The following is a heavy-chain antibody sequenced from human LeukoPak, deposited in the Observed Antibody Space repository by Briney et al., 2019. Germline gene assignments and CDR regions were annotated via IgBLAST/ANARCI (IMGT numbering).Heavy chain of an antibody. V-gene: IGHV1-69*13. CDR1: GGTFSSYA. CDR2: IIPIFGTA. D-gene: IGHD1-26*01. Sequence: GASVKVSCKASGGTFSSYAISWVRQAPGQGLEWMGGIIPIFGTANYAQKFQGRVTITADESTSTAYMELSSLRPEDTAVYYCARSPEYSGSYHFDYWGQGTLVTVSS. J-gene: IGHJ4*02. CDR3: ARSPEYSGSYHFDY.